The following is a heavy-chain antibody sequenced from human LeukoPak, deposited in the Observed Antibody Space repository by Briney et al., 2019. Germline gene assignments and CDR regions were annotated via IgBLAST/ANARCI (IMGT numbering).Heavy chain of an antibody. V-gene: IGHV1-18*01. CDR2: ISAYNGNT. D-gene: IGHD6-19*01. CDR3: ARDVRPSSVAVAVDAFDI. Sequence: ASVKVSCKASGYTFTSYGISWGRQAPGQGLEWMGWISAYNGNTNYAQKLQGRGTMTTDTSTSTAYMELRSLRSDDTAVYYCARDVRPSSVAVAVDAFDIWGQGTMVTVSS. CDR1: GYTFTSYG. J-gene: IGHJ3*02.